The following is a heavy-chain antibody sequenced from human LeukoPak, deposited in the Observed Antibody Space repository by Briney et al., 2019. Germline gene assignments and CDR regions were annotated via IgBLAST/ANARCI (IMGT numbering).Heavy chain of an antibody. Sequence: ASVKVSCKASGYTFTGYYMHWVRQAPGQGLEWMGRINPNSGGTNYAQKFQGRVTMTRDTSISTAYMELSRLRSDDTAACYCARARSRGWDIVVVPAAPIDYWGQGTLVTVSS. CDR3: ARARSRGWDIVVVPAAPIDY. CDR2: INPNSGGT. CDR1: GYTFTGYY. V-gene: IGHV1-2*06. J-gene: IGHJ4*02. D-gene: IGHD2-2*01.